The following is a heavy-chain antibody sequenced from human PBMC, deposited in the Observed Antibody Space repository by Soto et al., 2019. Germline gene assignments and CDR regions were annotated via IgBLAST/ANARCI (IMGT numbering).Heavy chain of an antibody. CDR1: GESFSGYS. CDR2: ISHSGST. Sequence: TLSLTCAVYGESFSGYSWTWIRQPPGKGLEWIGEISHSGSTNYNPSLKSRVTISVDTSKNQFSLKLSSVTAADTAVYYCAYSAQWLVYNYWGQGTLVTVSS. J-gene: IGHJ4*02. CDR3: AYSAQWLVYNY. V-gene: IGHV4-34*01. D-gene: IGHD6-19*01.